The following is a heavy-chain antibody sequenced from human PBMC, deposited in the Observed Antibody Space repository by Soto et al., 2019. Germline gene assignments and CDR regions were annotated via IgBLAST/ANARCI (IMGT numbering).Heavy chain of an antibody. J-gene: IGHJ3*02. CDR3: AHTGVNLDAFDI. CDR2: IYWDDDK. CDR1: GFSLSTSGVG. V-gene: IGHV2-5*02. Sequence: QITLKESGPTLVKPTQTLTLTCTFSGFSLSTSGVGVGWIRQPPAKALEWLALIYWDDDKRYSPSLKSRLTITKDNSKTQVVLTMTNMDPVETATYYCAHTGVNLDAFDIWGQGKIVTVSS. D-gene: IGHD2-21*01.